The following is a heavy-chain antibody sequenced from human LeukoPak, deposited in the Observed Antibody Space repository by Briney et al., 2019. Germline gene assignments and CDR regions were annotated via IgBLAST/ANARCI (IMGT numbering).Heavy chain of an antibody. V-gene: IGHV3-30*14. D-gene: IGHD5-18*01. CDR2: TSSDLNVK. Sequence: PGGSLGLSCAASGFTFRNYVIHWVRQAPGKGLEWVAVTSSDLNVKLYADSVKGRFTISRDNSKNTLYLQMSSLRAEDTAVYYCVKLDTAMAIPPDFDYWGQGTLVTVSS. J-gene: IGHJ4*02. CDR3: VKLDTAMAIPPDFDY. CDR1: GFTFRNYV.